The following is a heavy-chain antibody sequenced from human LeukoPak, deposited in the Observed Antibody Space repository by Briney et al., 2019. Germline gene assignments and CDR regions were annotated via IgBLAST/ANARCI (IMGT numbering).Heavy chain of an antibody. CDR2: INPSGGST. CDR3: ARVLGSCSGGSCYDDY. CDR1: GYTFTSYY. D-gene: IGHD2-15*01. Sequence: ASVKVSCNASGYTFTSYYMHWVRKAPGQGLEWMGIINPSGGSTSYAQKFQGRVTMTRDTSTSTVYMELSSLRSEDTAVYYCARVLGSCSGGSCYDDYWGQGTLVTVSS. J-gene: IGHJ4*02. V-gene: IGHV1-46*01.